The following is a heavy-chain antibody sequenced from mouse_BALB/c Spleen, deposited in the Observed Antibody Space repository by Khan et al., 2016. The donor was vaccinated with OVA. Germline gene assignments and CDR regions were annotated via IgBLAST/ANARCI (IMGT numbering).Heavy chain of an antibody. CDR2: ISSGGDYT. J-gene: IGHJ3*01. Sequence: EVKLEESGGDLVKPGGSLKLSCAASGFTFSNYGMSWVRQTPDKRLEWVATISSGGDYTYYPDSVKGRFTISRDNAKNTLYLQMSSLKSENTAMYYCASHLTGSFAYGGQGTLVTVSA. D-gene: IGHD4-1*01. CDR3: ASHLTGSFAY. V-gene: IGHV5-6*02. CDR1: GFTFSNYG.